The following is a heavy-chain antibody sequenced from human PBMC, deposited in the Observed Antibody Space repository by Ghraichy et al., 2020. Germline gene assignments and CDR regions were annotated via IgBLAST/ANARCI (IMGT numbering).Heavy chain of an antibody. Sequence: GDSLNISCAASGFTFSSYAMSWVRQAPGKGLEWVSAISGSGGSTYYADSVKGRFTISRDNSKNTLYLQMNSLRAEDTAVYYCAKDTAIVVVVAAITPFDYWGQGTLVTVSS. J-gene: IGHJ4*02. V-gene: IGHV3-23*01. CDR3: AKDTAIVVVVAAITPFDY. D-gene: IGHD2-15*01. CDR1: GFTFSSYA. CDR2: ISGSGGST.